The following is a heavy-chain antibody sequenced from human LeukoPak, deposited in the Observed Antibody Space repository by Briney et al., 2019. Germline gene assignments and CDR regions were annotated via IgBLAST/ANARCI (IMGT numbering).Heavy chain of an antibody. CDR2: IYPYSGDT. D-gene: IGHD6-6*01. J-gene: IGHJ3*02. Sequence: ASVTVSFKASGYTFTGYYIHWVRQAPGQGLEWMGCIYPYSGDTNYAQNFQGRVTMARDTSISTAYMELSSLESDDTAVYYCARDRNSGSSLDIWGQGTMLTVSS. CDR3: ARDRNSGSSLDI. CDR1: GYTFTGYY. V-gene: IGHV1-2*02.